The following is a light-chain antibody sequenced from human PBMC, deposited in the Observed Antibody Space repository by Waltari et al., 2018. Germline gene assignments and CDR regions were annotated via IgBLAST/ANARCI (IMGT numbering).Light chain of an antibody. CDR3: MQALQTPWA. Sequence: DIVMTQSPLSLPVTPGEPASISCRSSQSLLHSNGYNYLDWYLQKPGQSPQLLISLGSTRASGVPDRCSGSGSGTDFTLKISSVEAEDVGVYYCMQALQTPWAFGQGTKVEIQ. J-gene: IGKJ1*01. CDR2: LGS. CDR1: QSLLHSNGYNY. V-gene: IGKV2-28*01.